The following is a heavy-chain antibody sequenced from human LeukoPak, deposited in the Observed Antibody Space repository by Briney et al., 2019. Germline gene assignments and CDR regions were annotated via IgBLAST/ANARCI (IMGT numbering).Heavy chain of an antibody. D-gene: IGHD1-26*01. CDR2: ISYGGNT. CDR1: GGSISSSSYY. V-gene: IGHV4-39*01. CDR3: ARHRSGSYWVYFQH. Sequence: PSETLSLTCTVSGGSISSSSYYWGWIRQPPGKGLEWIGSISYGGNTYYNPSLKSRVTISVDTSKNQFSLQLTSVTAADTAVYYCARHRSGSYWVYFQHWGQGTLVTASS. J-gene: IGHJ1*01.